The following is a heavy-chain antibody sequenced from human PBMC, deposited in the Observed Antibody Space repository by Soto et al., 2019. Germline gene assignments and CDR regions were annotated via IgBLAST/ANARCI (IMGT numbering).Heavy chain of an antibody. Sequence: QVQLVESGGGVVQPGRSLRLSCAASGFTFSSYGMHWVRQAPGKGLEWVAVIWYDGSNKYYADSVKGRFTISRDNSKNTLYLQMNSLRAEDTAVYYCARDQGYSGSYYTPDAFDIWGQGTMVTVSS. CDR2: IWYDGSNK. D-gene: IGHD1-26*01. CDR3: ARDQGYSGSYYTPDAFDI. J-gene: IGHJ3*02. V-gene: IGHV3-33*01. CDR1: GFTFSSYG.